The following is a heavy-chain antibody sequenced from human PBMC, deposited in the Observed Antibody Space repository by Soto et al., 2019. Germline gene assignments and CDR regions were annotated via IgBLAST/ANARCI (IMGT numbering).Heavy chain of an antibody. J-gene: IGHJ2*01. CDR2: ISNGGDAV. V-gene: IGHV3-11*01. Sequence: PGGSLRLSCAASGFTFSDYYMSWLRQVPGKGLEWVSYISNGGDAVHYADSVKGRFTISRDNADNSLYLQMNSLKVEDTAVYYCAKENWYLDLWGRGTLVTVSS. CDR1: GFTFSDYY. CDR3: AKENWYLDL.